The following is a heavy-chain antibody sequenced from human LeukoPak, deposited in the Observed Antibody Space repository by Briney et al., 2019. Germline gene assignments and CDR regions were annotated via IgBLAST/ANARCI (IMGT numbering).Heavy chain of an antibody. J-gene: IGHJ4*02. V-gene: IGHV3-15*01. Sequence: PGGSLRLSCAASGFTFSNAWMSWVRQAPGKGLEWVGRIKSKADGGTTDYAAPVKGRFTISRDDSKNTLYLQMNSLKTEDTAVYYCTTGMGLLWFGEWGQGTLVTVSS. CDR3: TTGMGLLWFGE. CDR1: GFTFSNAW. D-gene: IGHD3-10*01. CDR2: IKSKADGGTT.